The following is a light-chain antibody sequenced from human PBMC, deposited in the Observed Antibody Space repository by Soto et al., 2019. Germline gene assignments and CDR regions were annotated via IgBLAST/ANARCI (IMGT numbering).Light chain of an antibody. CDR2: DAS. CDR3: EQRSNWPLT. Sequence: EIVLTQSPATLSLSPGERATLSCRASQSVGTYFAWYQQKPGQAPRLLIYDASNRATGIPARFSGSGSGTYFTLTISSLEPADLAVYYCEQRSNWPLTFGQGTKVEIK. CDR1: QSVGTY. J-gene: IGKJ1*01. V-gene: IGKV3-11*01.